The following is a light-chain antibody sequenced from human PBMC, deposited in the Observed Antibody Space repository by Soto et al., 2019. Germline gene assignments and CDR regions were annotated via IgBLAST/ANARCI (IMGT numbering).Light chain of an antibody. Sequence: QSALTQPPSASGSPGQSVTISCTGTRSDVGGYDFVSWYQQHPGNAPKLMIYEVNRRPSGVPDRFSGSKSGTTASLAVSGLQAEDEADYYCRSYDGSHNVRVFGGGTKLTVL. CDR1: RSDVGGYDF. J-gene: IGLJ3*02. V-gene: IGLV2-8*01. CDR3: RSYDGSHNVRV. CDR2: EVN.